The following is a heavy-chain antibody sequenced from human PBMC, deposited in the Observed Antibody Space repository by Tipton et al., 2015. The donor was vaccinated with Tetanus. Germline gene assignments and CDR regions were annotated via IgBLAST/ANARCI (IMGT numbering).Heavy chain of an antibody. CDR2: LDGSGSNT. CDR3: AKGQGHGHMDVANVDDALDI. Sequence: SLRLSCAGSGFTFSNYAISWVRQAAGKGLEWVSGLDGSGSNTYYAKTVKGRFTISRDNSKNTLFLHMNSLRAEDTAVYYCAKGQGHGHMDVANVDDALDIWGQGTMVTVSS. J-gene: IGHJ3*02. D-gene: IGHD2-21*01. V-gene: IGHV3-23*05. CDR1: GFTFSNYA.